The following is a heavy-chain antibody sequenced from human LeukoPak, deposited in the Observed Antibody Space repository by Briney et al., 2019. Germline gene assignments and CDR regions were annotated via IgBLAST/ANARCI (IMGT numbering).Heavy chain of an antibody. CDR1: GFTFTDYS. CDR3: TRDGSGFYHYYYMDV. CDR2: ISTVSTYK. D-gene: IGHD6-25*01. V-gene: IGHV3-21*01. Sequence: GGPLRLSCAASGFTFTDYSMNWVRQAPGKGLEWVSSISTVSTYKKYADSAKGRFSISRDNSKNLLYLQMRSLSAEDTAVYYCTRDGSGFYHYYYMDVWGKGTTVTVSS. J-gene: IGHJ6*03.